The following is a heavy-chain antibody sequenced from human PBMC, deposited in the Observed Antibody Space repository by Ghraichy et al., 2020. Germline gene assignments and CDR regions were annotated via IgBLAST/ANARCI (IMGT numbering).Heavy chain of an antibody. V-gene: IGHV4-59*01. J-gene: IGHJ6*02. CDR2: IYYSGST. CDR3: ARLRNYHYYGMDV. Sequence: GSLSLTCTVSGGSISSYYWSWIRQPPGKGLEWIGYIYYSGSTNYNPSLKSRVTISVDTSKNQFSLKLSSVTAADTAVYYCARLRNYHYYGMDVWGQGTTVTVSS. CDR1: GGSISSYY.